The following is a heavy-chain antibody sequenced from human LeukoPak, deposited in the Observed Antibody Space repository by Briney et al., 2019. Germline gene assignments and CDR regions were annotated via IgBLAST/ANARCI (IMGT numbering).Heavy chain of an antibody. J-gene: IGHJ6*02. V-gene: IGHV3-23*01. D-gene: IGHD2-2*01. Sequence: PGGSLRLSCAASGFTFSSYAMSWVRQAPGKGLEWVSAISGSGGSTYYADSVKGRFTISRDNSKNTLYLQMNSLRAEDTAVYYCAKAQTEYQLLELYYYYYYGMDVWGQGTTVTVSS. CDR3: AKAQTEYQLLELYYYYYYGMDV. CDR1: GFTFSSYA. CDR2: ISGSGGST.